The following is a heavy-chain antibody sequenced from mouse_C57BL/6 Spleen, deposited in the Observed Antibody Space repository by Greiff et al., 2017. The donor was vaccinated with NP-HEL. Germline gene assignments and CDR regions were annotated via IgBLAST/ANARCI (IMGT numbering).Heavy chain of an antibody. CDR2: IHPNSGST. D-gene: IGHD2-2*01. V-gene: IGHV1-64*01. CDR1: GYTFTSYW. Sequence: QVQLQQPGAELVKPGASVKLSCKASGYTFTSYWMHWVKQRPGQGLEWIGMIHPNSGSTNYNEKFKSKATLTVDKSSSTAYMQLSSLTSEDSAVYYCARGDYGYYYAMDYWGQGTSVTVSS. CDR3: ARGDYGYYYAMDY. J-gene: IGHJ4*01.